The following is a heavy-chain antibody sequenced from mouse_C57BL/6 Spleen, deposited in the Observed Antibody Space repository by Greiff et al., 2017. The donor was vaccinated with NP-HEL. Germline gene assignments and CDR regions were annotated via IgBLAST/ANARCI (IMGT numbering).Heavy chain of an antibody. CDR3: ARSGRLAASYGGSYSFAY. D-gene: IGHD1-1*01. CDR2: IDPNSGGT. Sequence: VQLQQPGAELVKPGASVKLSCKASGYTFTSYWMHWVKQRPGRGLEWIGRIDPNSGGTKYNEKFKSKATLTVDKPSSTAYMQLSSLTSEDSAVYYCARSGRLAASYGGSYSFAYWGQGTLVTVSA. V-gene: IGHV1-72*01. CDR1: GYTFTSYW. J-gene: IGHJ3*01.